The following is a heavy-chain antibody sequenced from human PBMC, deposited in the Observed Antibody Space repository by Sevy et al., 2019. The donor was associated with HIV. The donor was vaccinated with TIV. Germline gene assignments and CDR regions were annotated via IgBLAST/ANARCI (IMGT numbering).Heavy chain of an antibody. CDR2: ISSSSTI. D-gene: IGHD2-2*01. CDR3: ARDPVSDIVVVPAANLDY. V-gene: IGHV3-48*01. J-gene: IGHJ4*02. Sequence: GGSLRLSCAASGFTFRIYSMNWVRQAPGKGLEWVSYISSSSTIYYADSVKGRFTISRDNAKNSLYLQMNSLRAEDTAVYYCARDPVSDIVVVPAANLDYWGQGTLVTVSS. CDR1: GFTFRIYS.